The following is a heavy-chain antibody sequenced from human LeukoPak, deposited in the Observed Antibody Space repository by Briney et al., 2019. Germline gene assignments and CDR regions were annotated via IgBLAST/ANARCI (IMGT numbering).Heavy chain of an antibody. V-gene: IGHV3-30*02. D-gene: IGHD3-3*01. CDR3: ARGANYDFWSGYTTDGYNWFDP. CDR1: GFTFSSYG. J-gene: IGHJ5*02. Sequence: GGSLRLSCAASGFTFSSYGIHWVRQAPGKGLQWVAFIRYDGSNEKYAGSVKGRFTISRDNSKNTLDLQMNSLRAEDTAVYYCARGANYDFWSGYTTDGYNWFDPWGQGTLVTVSS. CDR2: IRYDGSNE.